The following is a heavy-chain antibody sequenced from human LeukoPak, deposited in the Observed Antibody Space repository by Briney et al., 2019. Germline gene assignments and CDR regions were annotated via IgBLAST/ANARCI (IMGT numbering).Heavy chain of an antibody. D-gene: IGHD6-13*01. CDR3: ARDRYSSSWYSLYNWFDP. CDR2: ISSSSSYM. Sequence: GGSLRLSCAASGFTFSSYSMNWVRQAPGKGLEWVSSISSSSSYMYHADSVKGRFTISRDNAKNSLYLQMNSLRAEDTAVYYCARDRYSSSWYSLYNWFDPWGQGTLVTVSS. CDR1: GFTFSSYS. J-gene: IGHJ5*02. V-gene: IGHV3-21*01.